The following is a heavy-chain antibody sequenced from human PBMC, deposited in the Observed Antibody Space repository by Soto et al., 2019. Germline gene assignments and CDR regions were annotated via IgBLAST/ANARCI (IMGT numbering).Heavy chain of an antibody. V-gene: IGHV1-58*01. J-gene: IGHJ3*01. CDR1: GFTFTSSA. D-gene: IGHD3-3*01. Sequence: SVKVSCKASGFTFTSSAVQWVRQARGQRLEWIGWIVVGSGNTNYAQKFQERVTITRDMSTSTAYMELSSLRSEDTAVYYCAAETYYDFWSGYSDAFDFWGQGSMVTVSS. CDR3: AAETYYDFWSGYSDAFDF. CDR2: IVVGSGNT.